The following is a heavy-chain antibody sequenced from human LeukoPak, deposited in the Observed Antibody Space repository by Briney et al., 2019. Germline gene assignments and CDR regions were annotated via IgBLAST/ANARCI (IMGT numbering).Heavy chain of an antibody. CDR3: AKDPLRYYDSSGYFANWFDP. CDR1: GFTFSSYG. CDR2: IRYDGSNK. Sequence: GGSLRLSCAASGFTFSSYGMHWVRQAPGKGLEWGAFIRYDGSNKYYADSVKGRFTISRDNSKNTLYLQMNSLRAEDTAVYYCAKDPLRYYDSSGYFANWFDPWGQGTLVTVSS. J-gene: IGHJ5*02. D-gene: IGHD3-22*01. V-gene: IGHV3-30*02.